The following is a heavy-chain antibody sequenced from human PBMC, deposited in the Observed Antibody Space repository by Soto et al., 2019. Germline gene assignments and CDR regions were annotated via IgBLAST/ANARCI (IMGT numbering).Heavy chain of an antibody. CDR1: GFAFGNHP. Sequence: PRXSVILSCAASGFAFGNHPLACVRQAPGKGLEWVSGISGGVTTYYADSVKGRFTISRDDSKNTLYLQINSLRADDTALYYCAKAIKCSSDLFDYWGQGTMVTVSS. D-gene: IGHD6-19*01. CDR2: ISGGVTT. CDR3: AKAIKCSSDLFDY. V-gene: IGHV3-23*01. J-gene: IGHJ4*02.